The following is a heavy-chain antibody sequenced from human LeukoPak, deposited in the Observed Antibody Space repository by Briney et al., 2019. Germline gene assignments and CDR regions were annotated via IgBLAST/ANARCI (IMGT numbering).Heavy chain of an antibody. CDR1: AFTFSTYN. V-gene: IGHV3-21*01. CDR3: SSREPAGI. Sequence: GGSLRLSCAASAFTFSTYNMNWVRQAPGKGLGWVSSIDTSSKLYYADSVRGRFTISRDNAKNSLYLQMNSLRAEDTAVYYCSSREPAGIWGQGTLVTVSS. D-gene: IGHD1-14*01. J-gene: IGHJ4*02. CDR2: IDTSSKL.